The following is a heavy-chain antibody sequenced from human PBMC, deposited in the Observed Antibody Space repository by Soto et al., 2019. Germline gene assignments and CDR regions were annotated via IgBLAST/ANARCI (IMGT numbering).Heavy chain of an antibody. J-gene: IGHJ3*02. V-gene: IGHV3-74*01. CDR1: GFTFTDHW. CDR2: INSDGTNT. Sequence: PGGSLRLSCATSGFTFTDHWIHWVRQVPGKGLVWVSHINSDGTNTDYADSVKGRFVISRDNAKNSLYLQMNSLRVEDTAVYYCARDNDGFDIWGQGTMVTVSS. CDR3: ARDNDGFDI.